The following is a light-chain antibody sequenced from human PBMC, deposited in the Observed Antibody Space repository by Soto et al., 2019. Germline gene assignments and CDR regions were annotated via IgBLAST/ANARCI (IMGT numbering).Light chain of an antibody. Sequence: DIRMTQSAATLSVSLGDRVTITCGASQTVNAWLAWYQHKPGKAPKPLIYDASILESGVPARFSGSGSGTEFILTISSLQTDDVGTYYCQQYNTHSGTFGQGTKVDIK. V-gene: IGKV1-5*01. CDR3: QQYNTHSGT. CDR2: DAS. CDR1: QTVNAW. J-gene: IGKJ1*01.